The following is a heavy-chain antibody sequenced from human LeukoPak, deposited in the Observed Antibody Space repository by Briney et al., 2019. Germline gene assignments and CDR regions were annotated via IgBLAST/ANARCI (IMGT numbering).Heavy chain of an antibody. Sequence: PGGSLRLSCEASGFTFSSYAMSWVRRAPGKGLEWVSALNGGGDYTYYAASVKGRFTISRDNSKNTLFLQMSSLRVEDTAVYYCAKGRGTTIFGVAQSDYWGQGTLVTVSS. J-gene: IGHJ4*02. D-gene: IGHD3-3*01. CDR1: GFTFSSYA. V-gene: IGHV3-23*01. CDR2: LNGGGDYT. CDR3: AKGRGTTIFGVAQSDY.